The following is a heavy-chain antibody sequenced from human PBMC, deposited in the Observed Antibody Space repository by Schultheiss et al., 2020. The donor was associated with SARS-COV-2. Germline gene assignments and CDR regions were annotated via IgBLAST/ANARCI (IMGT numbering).Heavy chain of an antibody. CDR2: IYYSGST. D-gene: IGHD4-17*01. Sequence: SETLSLTCTVYGGSFSGYYWSWIRQHPGKGLEWIGYIYYSGSTYYNPSLKSRVTISVDTSKNQFSLKLSSVTAADTAVYYCASRESRIGDDDAFDIWGQGTMVTVSS. V-gene: IGHV4-59*12. CDR1: GGSFSGYY. J-gene: IGHJ3*02. CDR3: ASRESRIGDDDAFDI.